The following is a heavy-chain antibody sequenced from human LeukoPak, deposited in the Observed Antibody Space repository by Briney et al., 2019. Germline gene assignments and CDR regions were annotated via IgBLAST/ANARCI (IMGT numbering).Heavy chain of an antibody. D-gene: IGHD4-11*01. CDR3: ALYQSSDNNYEGAFDI. CDR2: IIPIFGTA. J-gene: IGHJ3*02. CDR1: GGTFSSYA. V-gene: IGHV1-69*13. Sequence: GASVKVSCKASGGTFSSYAISWVRQAPGQGLEWMGGIIPIFGTANYAQKFQGRVTITADESTSTAYMELSSLRSEDTAVYHCALYQSSDNNYEGAFDIWGQGTMVTVSS.